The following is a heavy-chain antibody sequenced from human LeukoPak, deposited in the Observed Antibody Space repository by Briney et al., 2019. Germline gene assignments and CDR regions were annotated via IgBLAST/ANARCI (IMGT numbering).Heavy chain of an antibody. CDR3: ARVAAEVVGVPGAIGFGWLRRDYYYMDV. CDR1: GYTFTSYD. Sequence: ASVKVSCKASGYTFTSYDINWVRQATGQGLEWMGWMNPNSGNTGYAQKFQGRVTMTRNTSISTVYMELSSLRSEDTAVYYCARVAAEVVGVPGAIGFGWLRRDYYYMDVWGKGTTVIVSS. J-gene: IGHJ6*03. V-gene: IGHV1-8*01. D-gene: IGHD2-2*02. CDR2: MNPNSGNT.